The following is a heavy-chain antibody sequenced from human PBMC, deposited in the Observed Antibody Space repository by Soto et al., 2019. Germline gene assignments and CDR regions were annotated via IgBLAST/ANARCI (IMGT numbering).Heavy chain of an antibody. V-gene: IGHV1-2*04. CDR2: INPNSGGT. D-gene: IGHD6-13*01. Sequence: QVQLVQSGAEVKKPGASVKVSCKASGYTFTGYYMHWVRQAPGQGLEWMGWINPNSGGTNYAQKFQGWVTMTRDTSISTAYMELSRLRSDDTAVYYCARSARGQQLAHYFDYWGQGTLVTVSS. J-gene: IGHJ4*02. CDR1: GYTFTGYY. CDR3: ARSARGQQLAHYFDY.